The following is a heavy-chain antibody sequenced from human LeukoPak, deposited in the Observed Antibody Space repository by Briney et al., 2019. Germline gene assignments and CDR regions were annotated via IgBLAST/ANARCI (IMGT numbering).Heavy chain of an antibody. V-gene: IGHV4-59*01. CDR1: GGSISSYY. D-gene: IGHD6-19*01. Sequence: PSETLSLTCTVSGGSISSYYWSWIRQPPGKGLEWIGYIYYSGITYYNLSLRSRFTISIDTSKNQFSLKLSSVTAADTAVYYCAGDSSGWSGWFDPWGQGTLVTVSS. CDR3: AGDSSGWSGWFDP. CDR2: IYYSGIT. J-gene: IGHJ5*02.